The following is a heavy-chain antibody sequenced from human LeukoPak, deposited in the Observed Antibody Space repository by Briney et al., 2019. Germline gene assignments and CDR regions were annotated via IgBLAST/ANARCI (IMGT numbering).Heavy chain of an antibody. J-gene: IGHJ4*02. Sequence: SETLSLTCAVYGGSFSSYYWGWIRQPPGKGLEWIGSIYYSGSTYYNPSLKSRVTISVDTSKNQFSLKLSSVTAADTAVYYCARPVSLGRFTPENPFDYWGQGTLVTVSS. CDR3: ARPVSLGRFTPENPFDY. V-gene: IGHV4-39*01. CDR2: IYYSGST. D-gene: IGHD3-16*01. CDR1: GGSFSSYY.